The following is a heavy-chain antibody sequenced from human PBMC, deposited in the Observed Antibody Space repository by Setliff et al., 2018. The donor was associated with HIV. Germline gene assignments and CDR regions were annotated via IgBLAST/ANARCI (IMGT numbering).Heavy chain of an antibody. Sequence: ASVKVSCKISGYTLTELSIHWVRQTPGKGLEWMANFDPEDGETFYAQKFQGRLTMTEDTSTDTAYMELSSLRSDDTAMYYCATDPGYSSTWYSESFQHWGQGTVVTSPQ. CDR3: ATDPGYSSTWYSESFQH. D-gene: IGHD6-13*01. CDR1: GYTLTELS. CDR2: FDPEDGET. J-gene: IGHJ1*01. V-gene: IGHV1-24*01.